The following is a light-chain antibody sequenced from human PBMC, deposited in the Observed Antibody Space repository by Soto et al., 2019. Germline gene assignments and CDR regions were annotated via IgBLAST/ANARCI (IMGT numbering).Light chain of an antibody. CDR1: QRISTF. CDR3: QQSYSTPPLT. J-gene: IGKJ4*01. Sequence: DIRMTQSPSSLSVSVGDTVTITCRASQRISTFLNWYQQKPGKAPNLLIYAASSLQSGVPSRFSGSGSGTDFTLTISSLQPEDFATYYCQQSYSTPPLTFGGGTKVDI. V-gene: IGKV1-39*01. CDR2: AAS.